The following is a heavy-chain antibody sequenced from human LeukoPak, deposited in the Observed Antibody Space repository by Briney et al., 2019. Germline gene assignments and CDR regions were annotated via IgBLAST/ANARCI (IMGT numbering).Heavy chain of an antibody. J-gene: IGHJ4*02. CDR2: INHSGST. V-gene: IGHV4-34*01. CDR1: GGSFSGYF. D-gene: IGHD3-3*01. Sequence: SETLSLTCAIYGGSFSGYFWSWIRQPPGKGLEWIGEINHSGSTNYNPSLKSRVTISVDTSKNQFSLKLSSVTAADTAVYYCARGGPRMTNYDFWSGYYPNFDYWGQGTLVTVS. CDR3: ARGGPRMTNYDFWSGYYPNFDY.